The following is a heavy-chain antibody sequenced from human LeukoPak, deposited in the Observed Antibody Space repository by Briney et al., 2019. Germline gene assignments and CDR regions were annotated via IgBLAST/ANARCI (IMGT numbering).Heavy chain of an antibody. CDR1: GFTFSSYS. CDR2: ISSSSSYI. J-gene: IGHJ3*02. D-gene: IGHD5-18*01. V-gene: IGHV3-21*01. Sequence: GGSLRLSCAASGFTFSSYSMNWVRQAPGKGLEWVSSISSSSSYIYYADSVKGRFTISRDNAKNSLYLQMNSLRAEDTAVYYCATKWIQLYGDAFDIWGQGTMVTVSS. CDR3: ATKWIQLYGDAFDI.